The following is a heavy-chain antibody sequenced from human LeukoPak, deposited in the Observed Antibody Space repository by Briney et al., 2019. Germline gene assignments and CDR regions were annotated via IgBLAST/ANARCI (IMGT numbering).Heavy chain of an antibody. J-gene: IGHJ4*02. CDR1: GGSISSSSYY. CDR2: IYYSGST. V-gene: IGHV4-39*01. CDR3: ARHSSDIVGAAAGEFDY. Sequence: SETLSLTCTVSGGSISSSSYYWGWIRQPPGKGLEWIGSIYYSGSTYYNPSLKSRVTIPVDTSKNQFSLKLSSVTAADTAVYYCARHSSDIVGAAAGEFDYWGQGTLVTVSS. D-gene: IGHD6-13*01.